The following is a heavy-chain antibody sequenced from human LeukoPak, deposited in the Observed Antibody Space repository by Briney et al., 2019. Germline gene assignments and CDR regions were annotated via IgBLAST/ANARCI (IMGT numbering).Heavy chain of an antibody. CDR2: INHSGST. J-gene: IGHJ4*02. CDR3: ARRSYCDY. D-gene: IGHD1-26*01. Sequence: PSETLSLTCAVYGGSFSGYYWSWIRQPPGKGLESIGEINHSGSTNYNPSLKSRVTISVDTSKNQFSLKLSSVTAADTAVYYCARRSYCDYWGQGTLVTVSS. CDR1: GGSFSGYY. V-gene: IGHV4-34*01.